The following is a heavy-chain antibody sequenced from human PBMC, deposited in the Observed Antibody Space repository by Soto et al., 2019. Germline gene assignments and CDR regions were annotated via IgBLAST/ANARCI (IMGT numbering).Heavy chain of an antibody. J-gene: IGHJ4*02. CDR3: ATSSSRGQGTVTTGGIDY. CDR1: GGSISSSSYY. Sequence: SETLSLTCTVSGGSISSSSYYWGWIRQPPGKGLEWIGSIYYSGSTYYNPSLKSRVTISVDTSKNQFSLKLSSVTAADTAVYYCATSSSRGQGTVTTGGIDYWGQGTLVTVSS. CDR2: IYYSGST. V-gene: IGHV4-39*01. D-gene: IGHD4-4*01.